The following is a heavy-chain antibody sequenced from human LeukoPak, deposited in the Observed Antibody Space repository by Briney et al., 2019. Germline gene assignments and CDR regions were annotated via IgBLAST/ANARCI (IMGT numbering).Heavy chain of an antibody. CDR1: GFTFSDYY. CDR2: ISSSGSTI. V-gene: IGHV3-11*01. D-gene: IGHD1-14*01. Sequence: PAGSLTLSCAASGFTFSDYYMSWIRQPPGKGLEWVSYISSSGSTIYYPDSEKGRFTISRNNAKISLYLQMKSLRAEDTAVYYCAGGRGAIPAEGLDYWGQGTLVTVSS. CDR3: AGGRGAIPAEGLDY. J-gene: IGHJ4*02.